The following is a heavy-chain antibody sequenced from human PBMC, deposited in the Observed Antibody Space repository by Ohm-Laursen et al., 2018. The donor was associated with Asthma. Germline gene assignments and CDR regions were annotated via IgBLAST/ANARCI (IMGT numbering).Heavy chain of an antibody. J-gene: IGHJ4*02. CDR3: ARDQREETYDSSGYPEYYFDY. CDR1: GYTFSRYS. CDR2: ISTASTFI. D-gene: IGHD3-22*01. Sequence: SLRLSCTASGYTFSRYSIRWVRQAPGKGLEWVASISTASTFIYYADSVRGRFTTSRDNARNLVFLQMNSLRAEDTAVYYCARDQREETYDSSGYPEYYFDYWGQGTLVTVSS. V-gene: IGHV3-21*01.